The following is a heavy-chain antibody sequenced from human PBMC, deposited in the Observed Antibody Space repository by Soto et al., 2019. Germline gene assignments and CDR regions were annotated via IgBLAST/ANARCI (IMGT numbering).Heavy chain of an antibody. Sequence: QVQLVQSGAEVKKPGASVKVSCKASGYTFTSYGIGWLRQAPGQWREWMGWISGYNGNTNYAQKLQGRVTMNTDTSTSTAYMELRSLRSDDTAVLYSARVIASAADFDSWGQGTLVTVSS. CDR2: ISGYNGNT. CDR3: ARVIASAADFDS. D-gene: IGHD6-13*01. CDR1: GYTFTSYG. J-gene: IGHJ4*02. V-gene: IGHV1-18*01.